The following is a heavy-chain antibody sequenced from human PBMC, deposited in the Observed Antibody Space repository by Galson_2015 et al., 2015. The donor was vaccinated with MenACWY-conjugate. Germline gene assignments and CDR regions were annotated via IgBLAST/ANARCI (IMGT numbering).Heavy chain of an antibody. D-gene: IGHD4-23*01. CDR1: GFTFSSYW. V-gene: IGHV3-7*03. CDR2: IKQDGSEK. CDR3: ARDRSGGNFGEGLFDY. Sequence: SLRLSCAASGFTFSSYWMSWVRQAPGKGLEWVANIKQDGSEKYYVDSVKGRFTISRDNAKNSLYLQMNSLRAKDTAVYYCARDRSGGNFGEGLFDYWGQGTLVPVSS. J-gene: IGHJ4*02.